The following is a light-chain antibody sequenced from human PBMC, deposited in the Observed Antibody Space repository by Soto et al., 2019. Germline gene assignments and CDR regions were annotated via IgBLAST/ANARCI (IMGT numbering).Light chain of an antibody. CDR1: QSISSSY. V-gene: IGKV3-20*01. Sequence: EIVLTQSPGTLSLSPGERATLSCRASQSISSSYLAWYQQKPGQAPRFLIYGASGRATGIPDRFSGSGSGTDFTLTISRLEPEDFAVYYCQHYGNSPPITFGXGTRLEIK. CDR3: QHYGNSPPIT. J-gene: IGKJ5*01. CDR2: GAS.